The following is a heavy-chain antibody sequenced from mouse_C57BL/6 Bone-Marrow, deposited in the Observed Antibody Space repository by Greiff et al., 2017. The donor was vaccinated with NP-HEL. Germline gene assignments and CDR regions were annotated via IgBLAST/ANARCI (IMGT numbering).Heavy chain of an antibody. CDR1: GYAFSSSW. CDR3: ARVGYPFAY. CDR2: IYPGDGDT. V-gene: IGHV1-82*01. J-gene: IGHJ3*01. Sequence: QVQLQQSGPELVKPGASVKISCKASGYAFSSSWMNWVKQRPGKGLEWIGRIYPGDGDTNYNGKFKGKATLTADKSSSTAYMQLSSLTSEDSAVYFCARVGYPFAYWGQGTLVTVSA. D-gene: IGHD2-2*01.